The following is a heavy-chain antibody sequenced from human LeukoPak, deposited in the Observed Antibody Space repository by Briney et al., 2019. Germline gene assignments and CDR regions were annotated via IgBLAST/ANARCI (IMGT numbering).Heavy chain of an antibody. J-gene: IGHJ4*02. V-gene: IGHV4-31*03. CDR2: IYYSGST. Sequence: SQTLSLTCSISGGSISSGGDYWTWNRQHPGKGLEWIGYIYYSGSTYYNPSLKSRVTISVDTSKNQFSLKLSSVTAADTAMYYCARRNSSGCIDYWGQGTLVTVSS. D-gene: IGHD6-19*01. CDR1: GGSISSGGDY. CDR3: ARRNSSGCIDY.